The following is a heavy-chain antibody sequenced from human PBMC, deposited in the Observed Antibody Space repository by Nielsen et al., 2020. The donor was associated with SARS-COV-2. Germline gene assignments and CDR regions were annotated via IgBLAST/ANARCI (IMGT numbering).Heavy chain of an antibody. V-gene: IGHV3-23*01. J-gene: IGHJ6*02. Sequence: GGSLRLSCAASGFTFSSYGMNWVRQAPGKGPEWVSTIGVSGGGTYYADSLKGRFTISRDNSKNTLYLQMNSLGADDTAIYYCTRRVAGGTMDVWGQGTTVTVSS. CDR2: IGVSGGGT. D-gene: IGHD6-19*01. CDR3: TRRVAGGTMDV. CDR1: GFTFSSYG.